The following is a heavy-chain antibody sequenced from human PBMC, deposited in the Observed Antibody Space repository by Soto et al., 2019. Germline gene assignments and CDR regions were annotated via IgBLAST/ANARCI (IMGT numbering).Heavy chain of an antibody. V-gene: IGHV1-69*01. D-gene: IGHD6-13*01. CDR1: GGTFSSYA. CDR2: IIPIFGTA. CDR3: ASLAAGYSSSWSPYGMDV. J-gene: IGHJ6*02. Sequence: QVQLVQSGAEVKKPGSSVKVSCKASGGTFSSYAISWVRQAPGQGLEWMGGIIPIFGTANYAQKFQGRVTITADESTSTAYIELSSLRSEDTAVYYCASLAAGYSSSWSPYGMDVWGQGTTVSVSS.